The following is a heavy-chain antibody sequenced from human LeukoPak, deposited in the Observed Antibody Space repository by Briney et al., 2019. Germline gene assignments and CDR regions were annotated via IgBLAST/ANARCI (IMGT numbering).Heavy chain of an antibody. Sequence: GGSLRLSCAASGFTFSTYAMSWVRQAPGKGLEWVSAISGSGGSTYYADSVKGRFTISRDNSKNTLYLQMNSLRAEDAAVYYCAKKPVDGIVVVPGATYYFDYWGQGTLVTVSS. CDR2: ISGSGGST. CDR3: AKKPVDGIVVVPGATYYFDY. CDR1: GFTFSTYA. J-gene: IGHJ4*02. D-gene: IGHD3-22*01. V-gene: IGHV3-23*01.